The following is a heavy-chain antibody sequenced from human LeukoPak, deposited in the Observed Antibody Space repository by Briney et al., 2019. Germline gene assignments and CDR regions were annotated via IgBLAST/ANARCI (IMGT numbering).Heavy chain of an antibody. J-gene: IGHJ3*02. CDR1: GDSITTYS. CDR3: ARRVVVVPAAIHVAFDI. Sequence: SETLSLTFTVSGDSITTYSWSWVRQPPGKGLEWIGFISSTESTNYNPSLKSRVTMLLDASKNQFSLKLNSVTAADTAVYYCARRVVVVPAAIHVAFDIWGQGTMVTVSS. CDR2: ISSTEST. D-gene: IGHD2-2*01. V-gene: IGHV4-59*08.